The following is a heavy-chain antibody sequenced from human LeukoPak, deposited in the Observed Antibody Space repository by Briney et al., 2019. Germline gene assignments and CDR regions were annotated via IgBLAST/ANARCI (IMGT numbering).Heavy chain of an antibody. D-gene: IGHD1-26*01. CDR2: IYHSGST. CDR3: AKSGGYGLIDC. V-gene: IGHV4-39*01. J-gene: IGHJ4*02. CDR1: GVSISGSGHY. Sequence: PSETLSLTCAVSGVSISGSGHYWGWIRQPPGKGLEWIGNIYHSGSTYYSAPLQSRVTISIDTSKNQFSLRLNSVTAADTAMYYCAKSGGYGLIDCWGQGTLVTVSS.